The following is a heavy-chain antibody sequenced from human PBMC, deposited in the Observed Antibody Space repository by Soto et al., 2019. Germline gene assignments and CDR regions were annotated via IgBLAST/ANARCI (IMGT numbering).Heavy chain of an antibody. CDR1: GFTFSSYE. D-gene: IGHD6-13*01. CDR2: ISSSGSTI. Sequence: PGGSLRLSCAASGFTFSSYEMNWVRQAPGKGLEWVSYISSSGSTIYYADSVKGRFTISRDNAKNSLYLQMNSLRAEDTAVYYCARDYLGYSSSWYSVDPWGQGTLVTVSS. J-gene: IGHJ5*02. CDR3: ARDYLGYSSSWYSVDP. V-gene: IGHV3-48*03.